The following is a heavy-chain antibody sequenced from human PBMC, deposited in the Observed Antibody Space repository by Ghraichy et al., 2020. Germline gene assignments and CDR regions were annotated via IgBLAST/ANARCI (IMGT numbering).Heavy chain of an antibody. CDR1: GFAFNAYC. CDR3: TRLGGSNWHDY. CDR2: IDTDGGVT. J-gene: IGHJ4*02. V-gene: IGHV3-74*03. Sequence: GGSLRLSCAGSGFAFNAYCMSWVRQPPGKGLMWVARIDTDGGVTKYADSVKGRFTFSRDNAKNTLYLQMNSLTVDDTAVYYCTRLGGSNWHDYWGQGTLDTGSS. D-gene: IGHD6-13*01.